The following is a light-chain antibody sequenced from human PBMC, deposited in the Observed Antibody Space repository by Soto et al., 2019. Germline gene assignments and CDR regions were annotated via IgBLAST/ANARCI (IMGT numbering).Light chain of an antibody. Sequence: EIVLTQSPGTLSLSPGERATLSCRASQSVRSTYVAWYQQNPGQAPRLLIFEASSSSTGIPDRYSGSGSGTDFTVTISRLEPEEFAVYYCHQYGTSPATFGQGTKVEIK. CDR3: HQYGTSPAT. J-gene: IGKJ1*01. V-gene: IGKV3-20*01. CDR1: QSVRSTY. CDR2: EAS.